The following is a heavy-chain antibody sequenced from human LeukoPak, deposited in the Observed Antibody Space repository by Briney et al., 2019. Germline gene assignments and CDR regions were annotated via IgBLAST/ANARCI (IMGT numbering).Heavy chain of an antibody. V-gene: IGHV3-30-3*01. CDR2: ISYDGSNK. Sequence: PGRSLRLSCAASGFTFSSYAMHWVRQAPGEGLEWVAVISYDGSNKYYADSVKGRFTISRDNSKNTLYLQMDSLRAEDTAVYYCARMTTGASWGQGTLVTVSS. J-gene: IGHJ5*02. CDR1: GFTFSSYA. D-gene: IGHD4-11*01. CDR3: ARMTTGAS.